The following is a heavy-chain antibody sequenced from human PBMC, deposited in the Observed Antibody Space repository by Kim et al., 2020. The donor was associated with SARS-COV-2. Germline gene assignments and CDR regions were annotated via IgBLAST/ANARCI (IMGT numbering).Heavy chain of an antibody. V-gene: IGHV3-48*03. Sequence: GGSLRLSCAASGFTFSSYEMNWVRQAPGKGLEWVSYISSSGSTIYYADSVKGRFTISRDNAKNSLYLQMNSLRAEDTAVYYCARSSGSMPEGYWGQGTLVTVSS. CDR3: ARSSGSMPEGY. CDR2: ISSSGSTI. D-gene: IGHD1-26*01. J-gene: IGHJ4*02. CDR1: GFTFSSYE.